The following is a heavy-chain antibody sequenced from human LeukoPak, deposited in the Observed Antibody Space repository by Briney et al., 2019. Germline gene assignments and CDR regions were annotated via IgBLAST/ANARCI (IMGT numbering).Heavy chain of an antibody. Sequence: PSETLSLTCTVSGGSINSSPYYWGWIRQPPGKGLEWIGHIYYSGSTYYNPSLKSRVTISVDTSKNQFSLKLSSVTAADTAVYYCARGEDYVWGSYRYVVYFDYWGQGTLVTVSS. CDR1: GGSINSSPYY. J-gene: IGHJ4*02. D-gene: IGHD3-16*02. V-gene: IGHV4-39*07. CDR2: IYYSGST. CDR3: ARGEDYVWGSYRYVVYFDY.